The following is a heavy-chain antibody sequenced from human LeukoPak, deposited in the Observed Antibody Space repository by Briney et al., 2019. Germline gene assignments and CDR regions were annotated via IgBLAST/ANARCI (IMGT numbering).Heavy chain of an antibody. CDR2: IRGRGGRT. D-gene: IGHD1-7*01. Sequence: GGSLRLSCGAPGFPFSSYAMSTVRQAPAKGLERVSVIRGRGGRTNYGDSVKGRFTISRDNSKNTLDLQMNSLRAEDTAVYYCGKDLRDWNYYAFDVWGQGTMVTVSS. J-gene: IGHJ3*01. CDR1: GFPFSSYA. CDR3: GKDLRDWNYYAFDV. V-gene: IGHV3-23*01.